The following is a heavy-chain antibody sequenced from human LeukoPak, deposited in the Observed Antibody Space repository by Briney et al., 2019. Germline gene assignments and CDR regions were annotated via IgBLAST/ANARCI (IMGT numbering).Heavy chain of an antibody. V-gene: IGHV3-7*01. J-gene: IGHJ4*02. D-gene: IGHD3-16*01. Sequence: GGSLRLSCAASGFTFSSFWMSWFRQAPGKGLEWVANIKHDGSETFYVDSVKGRFTISRDNARNSLYLQMNSLRAEDTALYYCAFGFGDYWGQGSLVTVSS. CDR3: AFGFGDY. CDR1: GFTFSSFW. CDR2: IKHDGSET.